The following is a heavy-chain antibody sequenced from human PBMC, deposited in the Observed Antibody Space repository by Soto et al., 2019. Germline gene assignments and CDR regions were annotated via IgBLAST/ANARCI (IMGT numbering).Heavy chain of an antibody. Sequence: PXLXCAASGFDFTNXLMHWVSQAPGKGLVWVSRITSDGKSKAYAESVKGRFAISRDNANNTVYLQMNGLTVEDTAVYYCARESGDWPLNWFDPWGQGTLATVSS. CDR2: ITSDGKSK. J-gene: IGHJ5*02. D-gene: IGHD2-21*02. CDR1: GFDFTNXL. CDR3: ARESGDWPLNWFDP. V-gene: IGHV3-74*01.